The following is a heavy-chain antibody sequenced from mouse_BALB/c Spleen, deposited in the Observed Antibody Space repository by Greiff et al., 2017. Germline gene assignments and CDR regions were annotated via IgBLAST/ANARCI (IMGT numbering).Heavy chain of an antibody. CDR3: ARHYGNLYYYAMDY. D-gene: IGHD2-1*01. Sequence: EVKLVESGPGLVKPSQSLSLTCTVTGYSITSDYAWNWIRQFPGNKLEWMGYISYSGSTSYNPSLKSRISITRDTSKNQFFLQLNSVTTEDTATYYCARHYGNLYYYAMDYWGQGTSVTVSS. CDR2: ISYSGST. V-gene: IGHV3-2*02. J-gene: IGHJ4*01. CDR1: GYSITSDYA.